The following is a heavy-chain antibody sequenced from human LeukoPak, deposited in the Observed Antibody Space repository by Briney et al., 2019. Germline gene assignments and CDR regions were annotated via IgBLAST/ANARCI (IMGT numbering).Heavy chain of an antibody. CDR3: ARDYYGSGSYYNDYYYGMDV. J-gene: IGHJ6*02. CDR2: IIPILGIA. Sequence: ASVKVSCKASGGTFSSYAISWVRQAPGQGLEWMGRIIPILGIANYAQKFQGRVTITADKSTSTAYMELSSLRSEDTAVYYCARDYYGSGSYYNDYYYGMDVWGQGTTVTVSS. V-gene: IGHV1-69*04. CDR1: GGTFSSYA. D-gene: IGHD3-10*01.